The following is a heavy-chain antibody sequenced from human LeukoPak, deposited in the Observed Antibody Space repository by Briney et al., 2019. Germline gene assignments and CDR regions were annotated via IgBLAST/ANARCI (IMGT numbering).Heavy chain of an antibody. J-gene: IGHJ4*02. CDR2: IYSVGNT. Sequence: GGSLRLSCAASGFTVSSNYMSWVRQAPGKGLEWVSLIYSVGNTYYADSVKGRFTVSRDNSKNILYLQMNSLRADDTAVYHCARNKPNSDGSGYYDYWGQGTLVTVSS. CDR1: GFTVSSNY. V-gene: IGHV3-53*01. D-gene: IGHD3-22*01. CDR3: ARNKPNSDGSGYYDY.